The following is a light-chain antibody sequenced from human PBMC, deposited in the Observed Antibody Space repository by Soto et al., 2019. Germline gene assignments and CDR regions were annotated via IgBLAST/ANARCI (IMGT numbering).Light chain of an antibody. Sequence: DIQGTHSPSSVSASVGDRVTISCRASQGFSSWLAWYQQKPGKPPKLLIYDASSLESGVPSRFSGSGSGTEFTLTISSLQPNDFATYYCQQYNSYSPWMFGQGTKVDIK. CDR3: QQYNSYSPWM. V-gene: IGKV1-5*01. J-gene: IGKJ1*01. CDR2: DAS. CDR1: QGFSSW.